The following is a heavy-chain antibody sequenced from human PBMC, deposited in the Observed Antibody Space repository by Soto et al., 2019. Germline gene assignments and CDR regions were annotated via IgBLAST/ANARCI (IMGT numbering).Heavy chain of an antibody. Sequence: EVQLVDSGGGLVQPGGSLKLSCAASGFTFSPAAMHWVRQASGKGLEWVGVIRNKANNYATAYAASVKGRFTVSRDDSKNTAYLQMNSLKTDDTAVYYCTRQGGALDFDYWGQGTLVTDSS. J-gene: IGHJ4*02. CDR1: GFTFSPAA. D-gene: IGHD1-26*01. V-gene: IGHV3-73*01. CDR3: TRQGGALDFDY. CDR2: IRNKANNYAT.